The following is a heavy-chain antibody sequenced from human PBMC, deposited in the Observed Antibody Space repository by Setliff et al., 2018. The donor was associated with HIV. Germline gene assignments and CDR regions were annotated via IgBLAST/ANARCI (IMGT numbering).Heavy chain of an antibody. Sequence: LRLSCAASGFTFSYHYISWIRQAPGKGLQWVSDISASGVSTYYADSVKDRFTISRDNSKNTLYLQMNSLRAEDTAVYYCARSYCGGGLCFRGLDLWGQGTTVTVSS. CDR2: ISASGVST. D-gene: IGHD2-21*01. CDR1: GFTFSYHY. J-gene: IGHJ6*02. V-gene: IGHV3-11*04. CDR3: ARSYCGGGLCFRGLDL.